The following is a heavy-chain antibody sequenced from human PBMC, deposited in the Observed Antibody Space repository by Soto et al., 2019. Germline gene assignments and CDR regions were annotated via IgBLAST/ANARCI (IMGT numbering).Heavy chain of an antibody. V-gene: IGHV3-23*01. CDR1: GFTFGSYA. J-gene: IGHJ4*02. CDR3: APGWHMTTFWTD. Sequence: EVQLLESGGGLGKPGGSLRLSCVASGFTFGSYAMSWVRQAPGQGLDWVSTISGGDTTQYAESVKGRFTISRDKAKNTLYLQMNTLRVEDTAVYYCAPGWHMTTFWTDWGQGTLVTVSS. CDR2: ISGGDTT. D-gene: IGHD4-4*01.